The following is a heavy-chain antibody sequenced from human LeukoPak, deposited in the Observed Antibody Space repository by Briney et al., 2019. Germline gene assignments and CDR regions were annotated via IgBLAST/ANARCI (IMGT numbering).Heavy chain of an antibody. V-gene: IGHV5-51*01. CDR1: GYSFTSYW. CDR3: ARLGDSNYDYLDY. CDR2: IYPGDSDT. D-gene: IGHD4-11*01. J-gene: IGHJ4*02. Sequence: GESLKISCKGSGYSFTSYWIGWVRQMPGKGLDWMGIIYPGDSDTTYSPSFQGQVTISADKSISTAYLQWSSLKASDTAMYYCARLGDSNYDYLDYWGQGTLVTVSS.